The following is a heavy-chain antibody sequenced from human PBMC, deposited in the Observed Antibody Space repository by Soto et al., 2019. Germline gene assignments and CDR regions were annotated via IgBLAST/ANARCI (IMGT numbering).Heavy chain of an antibody. Sequence: EVQLVESGGGLVQPGGSLRLSCAASGFTFSSYWMHWVRQAPGKGLLWVSRINSDGSSTSYADSVKGRFTISRDNAKNTLYLQMNSLRAEDTAVYYCARVENLGYSSSWYFEDYWGQGTLVTVSS. V-gene: IGHV3-74*01. D-gene: IGHD6-13*01. CDR2: INSDGSST. J-gene: IGHJ4*02. CDR1: GFTFSSYW. CDR3: ARVENLGYSSSWYFEDY.